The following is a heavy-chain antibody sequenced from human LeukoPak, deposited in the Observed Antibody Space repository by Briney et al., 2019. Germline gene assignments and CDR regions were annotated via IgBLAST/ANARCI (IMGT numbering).Heavy chain of an antibody. CDR3: ARDRGDYGDYGAFDI. CDR1: GFTFSSYS. Sequence: PGGSLRLACAASGFTFSSYSMNWVRQAPGKGLEWVSYISSSGSTIYYADSVKGRFTISRDNAKNSLYLQMNSLRAEDTAVYYCARDRGDYGDYGAFDIWGQGTMVTVSS. V-gene: IGHV3-48*04. D-gene: IGHD4-17*01. J-gene: IGHJ3*02. CDR2: ISSSGSTI.